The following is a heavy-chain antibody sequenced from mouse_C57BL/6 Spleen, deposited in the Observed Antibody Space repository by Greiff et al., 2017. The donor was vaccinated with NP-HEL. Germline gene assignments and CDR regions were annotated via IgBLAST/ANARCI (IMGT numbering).Heavy chain of an antibody. CDR1: GFTFSSYA. CDR2: ISDGGSYT. V-gene: IGHV5-4*01. CDR3: AKVHLRWLLLDY. J-gene: IGHJ2*01. D-gene: IGHD2-3*01. Sequence: EVQVVESGGGLVKPGGSLKLSCAASGFTFSSYAMSWVRQTPEKRLEWVATISDGGSYTYYPDNVKGRFTISRDNAKNNLYLQMSHLKSEDTAMYYCAKVHLRWLLLDYWGQGTTLTVSS.